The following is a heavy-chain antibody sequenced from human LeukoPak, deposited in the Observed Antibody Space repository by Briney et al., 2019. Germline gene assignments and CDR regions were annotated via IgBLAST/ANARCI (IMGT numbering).Heavy chain of an antibody. J-gene: IGHJ4*02. CDR1: GFTFSTYW. CDR2: MRRDGNEI. V-gene: IGHV3-7*03. D-gene: IGHD2/OR15-2a*01. Sequence: GGSLRLSCSASGFTFSTYWMSWVRQAPGKGLEWVANMRRDGNEIYYLDSVRGRFTISRDNSKNTVYLQMRNLRVEHTAVYYCAKVVAGNIDYYFDYWGQGILVAVSS. CDR3: AKVVAGNIDYYFDY.